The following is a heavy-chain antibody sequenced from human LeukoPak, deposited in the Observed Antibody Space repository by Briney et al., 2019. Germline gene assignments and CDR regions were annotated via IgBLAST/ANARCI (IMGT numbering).Heavy chain of an antibody. J-gene: IGHJ4*02. CDR1: GFPFSGSV. V-gene: IGHV3-73*01. Sequence: PGGSLRRSCVASGFPFSGSVIHWVGQASGKGLEWVGRIRSKADSYATAYAASVKGRFTISRDDSKNTAYLQMNSLGTEDTAVYYCSRLWGDCGGDCYSHNYWGQGPGDSVSS. CDR2: IRSKADSYAT. D-gene: IGHD2-21*02. CDR3: SRLWGDCGGDCYSHNY.